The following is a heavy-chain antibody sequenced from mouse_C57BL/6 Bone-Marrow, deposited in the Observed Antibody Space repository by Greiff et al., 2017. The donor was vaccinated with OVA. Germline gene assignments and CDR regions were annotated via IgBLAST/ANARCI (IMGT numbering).Heavy chain of an antibody. CDR1: GFTFTDYY. V-gene: IGHV7-3*01. J-gene: IGHJ2*01. CDR2: ISNKANGYTT. Sequence: EVKVVESGGGLVQPGGSLSLSCAASGFTFTDYYMSWVRQPPGKALEWLGFISNKANGYTTDDSVSVKGQFTISRDNSQTILYLQMNALRADDSATYYCARYPYDGYYSWYFDYWGQGTTLTVSS. D-gene: IGHD2-3*01. CDR3: ARYPYDGYYSWYFDY.